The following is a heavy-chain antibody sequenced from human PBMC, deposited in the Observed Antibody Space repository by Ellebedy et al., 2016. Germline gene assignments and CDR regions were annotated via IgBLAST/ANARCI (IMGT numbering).Heavy chain of an antibody. Sequence: GSLRLSCTVSGGSISSYYWSWIRQPPGKGLEWIGYIYYSGSTNYNPSLKSRVTISVDTSKNQFSLKLSSVTAADTAVYYCARGGFTYYDFWSPRYYFDYWGQGTLVTVSS. CDR1: GGSISSYY. V-gene: IGHV4-59*01. D-gene: IGHD3-3*01. CDR3: ARGGFTYYDFWSPRYYFDY. CDR2: IYYSGST. J-gene: IGHJ4*02.